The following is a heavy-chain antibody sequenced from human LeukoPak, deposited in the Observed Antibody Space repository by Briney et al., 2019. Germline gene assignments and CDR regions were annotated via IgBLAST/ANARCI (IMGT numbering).Heavy chain of an antibody. Sequence: PSETLSLTCVVYGGSFSGYYWSWIRQPPGKGLEWIGEINHSGSTNYNPSLKSRVTISVDTSKNQFSLKLSSVTAADTAVYYCARGRGAATRAYWGQGTLVTVSS. V-gene: IGHV4-34*01. CDR1: GGSFSGYY. CDR2: INHSGST. J-gene: IGHJ4*02. CDR3: ARGRGAATRAY. D-gene: IGHD2-15*01.